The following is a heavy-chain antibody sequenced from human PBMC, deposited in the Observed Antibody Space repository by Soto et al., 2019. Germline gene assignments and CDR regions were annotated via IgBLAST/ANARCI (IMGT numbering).Heavy chain of an antibody. CDR2: ISSSSSYI. V-gene: IGHV3-21*01. CDR3: ARDLGYCRSGTCYREWFDP. CDR1: GFTLRSYS. Sequence: GGSLRLSCTASGFTLRSYSMNWVHQAPGKGLEWVSSISSSSSYIYYADSVKGRFTISRDNAKNSLYLQMNSLRAEDTAVYYCARDLGYCRSGTCYREWFDPWGQGTLVTVS. D-gene: IGHD2-15*01. J-gene: IGHJ5*02.